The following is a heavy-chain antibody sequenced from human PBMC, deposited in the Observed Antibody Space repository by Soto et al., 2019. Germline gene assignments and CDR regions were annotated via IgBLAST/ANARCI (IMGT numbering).Heavy chain of an antibody. J-gene: IGHJ6*02. V-gene: IGHV1-46*01. Sequence: QVQLVQSGAEVKKPGASVKISCKASGYTFSSSYIHWVRQAPGQGFEWMGLINPSGFSTDYAQTFQGRVTVTRDTSTSTVYMELSSLRSEDTAVYYCASGGYTYGFSAMDVWGPGTTVAVSS. CDR3: ASGGYTYGFSAMDV. CDR1: GYTFSSSY. D-gene: IGHD5-18*01. CDR2: INPSGFST.